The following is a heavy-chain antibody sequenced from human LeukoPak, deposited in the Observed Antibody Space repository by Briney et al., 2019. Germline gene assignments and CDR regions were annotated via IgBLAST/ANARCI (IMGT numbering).Heavy chain of an antibody. J-gene: IGHJ4*02. V-gene: IGHV1-2*06. CDR2: VNPNSGGT. Sequence: GASVKVSCKASGYTFTDYYIHWVRQAPGQGLEWMGRVNPNSGGTNYAQKFQGRVTMTRDTSISTAYMELRRLRSDDTAVYYCAKLGLVGNYYGSGSPDYWGQGTLVTVSS. CDR3: AKLGLVGNYYGSGSPDY. D-gene: IGHD3-10*01. CDR1: GYTFTDYY.